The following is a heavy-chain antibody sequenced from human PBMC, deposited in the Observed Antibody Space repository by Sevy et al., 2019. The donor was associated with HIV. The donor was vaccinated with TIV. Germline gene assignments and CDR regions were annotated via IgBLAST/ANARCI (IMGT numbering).Heavy chain of an antibody. J-gene: IGHJ4*02. Sequence: ASVKVSCKASGYTFTNYYIHWVRQAPGQGLEWMDWVNPLSGAAKSAQKFQDKVTMTRDTSIATAYMELNYLISDDTAVYYCASPLGGVVVTYWGQGTLVTVSS. CDR3: ASPLGGVVVTY. CDR1: GYTFTNYY. D-gene: IGHD3-22*01. CDR2: VNPLSGAA. V-gene: IGHV1-2*02.